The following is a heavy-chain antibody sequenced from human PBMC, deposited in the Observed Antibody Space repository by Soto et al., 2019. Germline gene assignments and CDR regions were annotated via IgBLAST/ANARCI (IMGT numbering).Heavy chain of an antibody. CDR3: ARPLQRITTSQG. Sequence: QLQLQESGPGLVKPSETLSLTCTVSGGSISSSSYYWGWIRQPPGKGLEWIGSIYYSGSTYYNPSLKRRITRSADTAQSPLSLHLTSLTAADTAVYCCARPLQRITTSQGWRQGPLVTVSS. D-gene: IGHD3-3*01. V-gene: IGHV4-39*01. CDR1: GGSISSSSYY. CDR2: IYYSGST. J-gene: IGHJ4*02.